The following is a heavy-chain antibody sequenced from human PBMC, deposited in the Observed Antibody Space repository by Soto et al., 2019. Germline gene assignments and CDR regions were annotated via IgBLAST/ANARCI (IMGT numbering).Heavy chain of an antibody. J-gene: IGHJ4*02. V-gene: IGHV3-23*01. CDR1: GFTFSNYG. CDR3: AQEMIASTKSDFFDY. D-gene: IGHD2-21*01. Sequence: EVQLLESGGGLIQPGGSLRLSCEASGFTFSNYGMTWVRRAPGMGMERVSTISGSGGRTFYADPAKGRFTISRDNSKNTLYQQNNSLRASDTAVYYWAQEMIASTKSDFFDYWGQGTLVTVSS. CDR2: ISGSGGRT.